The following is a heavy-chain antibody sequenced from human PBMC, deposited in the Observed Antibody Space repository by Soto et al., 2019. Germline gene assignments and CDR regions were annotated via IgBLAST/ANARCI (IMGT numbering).Heavy chain of an antibody. V-gene: IGHV1-69*13. CDR1: GGTFSSYA. Sequence: SVKVSCKASGGTFSSYAISWVRQAPGQGLEWMGGIIPIFGTANYAQKFQGRVTITADESTSTAYMELSSLRSEDTAVYYCARKAYYDSSGYLYYFDYWGQGTLVTVSS. J-gene: IGHJ4*02. CDR2: IIPIFGTA. D-gene: IGHD3-22*01. CDR3: ARKAYYDSSGYLYYFDY.